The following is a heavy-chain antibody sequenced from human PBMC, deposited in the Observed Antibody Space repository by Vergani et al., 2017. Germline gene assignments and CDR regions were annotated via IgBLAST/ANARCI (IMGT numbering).Heavy chain of an antibody. J-gene: IGHJ4*02. D-gene: IGHD4-17*01. V-gene: IGHV3-23*04. CDR3: AKDGRENSDYGYFDY. CDR2: ISGSGGST. Sequence: VQLVESGGGLVQPGGSLRLSCAASGFTFSSYAMSWVRQAPGKGLEWVSAISGSGGSTYYADSVNGRFTISRDNSKKMMSLQMNSLRVEDTAVYYCAKDGRENSDYGYFDYWGQGTLVTVSS. CDR1: GFTFSSYA.